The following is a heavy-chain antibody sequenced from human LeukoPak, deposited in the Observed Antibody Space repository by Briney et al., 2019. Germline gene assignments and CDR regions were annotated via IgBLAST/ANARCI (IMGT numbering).Heavy chain of an antibody. Sequence: ASVKVSCKASGYTFTSYDINWVRQATGQGLEWMGWMNPNSGNTGYAQKFQGRVTITRSTSISTAYMELSSLRSEDTAVYYCARGLRQYGGNWDYWGQGTLVTVSS. V-gene: IGHV1-8*03. J-gene: IGHJ4*02. CDR2: MNPNSGNT. CDR1: GYTFTSYD. CDR3: ARGLRQYGGNWDY. D-gene: IGHD4-23*01.